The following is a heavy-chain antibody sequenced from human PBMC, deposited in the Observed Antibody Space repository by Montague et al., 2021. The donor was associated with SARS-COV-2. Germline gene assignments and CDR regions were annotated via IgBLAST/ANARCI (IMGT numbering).Heavy chain of an antibody. D-gene: IGHD3-3*01. CDR1: GASISSRSYY. CDR3: ATLPSGITIFGVVQGYYFDD. CDR2: KYYSGSA. Sequence: SETLSLTCTVSGASISSRSYYWGWIRQPPGKGLERIGFKYYSGSAYYNPTLKSRVTISVDTSKNQFSLKLSSVTAADTAVYYCATLPSGITIFGVVQGYYFDDWGQGTLVTVSS. V-gene: IGHV4-39*01. J-gene: IGHJ4*02.